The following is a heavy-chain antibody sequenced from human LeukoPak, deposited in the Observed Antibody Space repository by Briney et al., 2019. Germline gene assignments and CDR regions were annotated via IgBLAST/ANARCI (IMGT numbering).Heavy chain of an antibody. CDR3: ARHRGYSYGYLDY. Sequence: SETLSLTCTVSGGSISSTGYYWGWIRQPPGKGLEWIGSIYRSGSAYYKPSLTSRVTVSVDTSKNQFSLKLSSVTASDTAVYYCARHRGYSYGYLDYWGQGTLVTVSS. CDR2: IYRSGSA. CDR1: GGSISSTGYY. J-gene: IGHJ4*02. D-gene: IGHD5-18*01. V-gene: IGHV4-39*01.